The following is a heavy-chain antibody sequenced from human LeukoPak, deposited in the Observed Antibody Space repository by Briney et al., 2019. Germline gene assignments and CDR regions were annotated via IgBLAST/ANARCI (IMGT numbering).Heavy chain of an antibody. V-gene: IGHV4-59*06. CDR2: IYYSGST. D-gene: IGHD6-13*01. Sequence: SETLSLTCTVSGGSISSYYWSWIRQHPGKGLEWIGYIYYSGSTYYNPSLKSRVTMSVDTSKNQFSLKLSSVTAADTAVYYCARGGVSIAAASLFDYWGQGTLVTVSS. J-gene: IGHJ4*02. CDR1: GGSISSYY. CDR3: ARGGVSIAAASLFDY.